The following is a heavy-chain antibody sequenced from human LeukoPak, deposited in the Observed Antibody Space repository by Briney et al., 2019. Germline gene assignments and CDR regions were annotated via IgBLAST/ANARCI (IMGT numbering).Heavy chain of an antibody. D-gene: IGHD3-9*01. CDR1: GYMFTGYY. V-gene: IGHV1-2*02. J-gene: IGHJ4*02. CDR3: ARDSLGYYDILTGYYPFDY. Sequence: ASVKASCKASGYMFTGYYIHWVRQAPGQGLEWMGWINPNSGGTNYAQKLQGRVTMTTDTSTSTAYMELRSLRSDDTAVYYCARDSLGYYDILTGYYPFDYWGQGTLVTVSS. CDR2: INPNSGGT.